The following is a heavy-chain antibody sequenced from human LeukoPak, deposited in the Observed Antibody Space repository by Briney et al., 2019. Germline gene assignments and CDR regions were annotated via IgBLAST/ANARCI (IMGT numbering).Heavy chain of an antibody. CDR3: ARDIFPYSSRVYGMDV. Sequence: GGSLRLSCAASGFTFSTYAMHWVRQAPGKGLEWVAFISYDGSNKYSADSVKGRFTISKDNSKNTQHLQMNGRRAEDTAVYYCARDIFPYSSRVYGMDVWGQGTTVTVSS. V-gene: IGHV3-30-3*01. CDR2: ISYDGSNK. CDR1: GFTFSTYA. D-gene: IGHD6-13*01. J-gene: IGHJ6*02.